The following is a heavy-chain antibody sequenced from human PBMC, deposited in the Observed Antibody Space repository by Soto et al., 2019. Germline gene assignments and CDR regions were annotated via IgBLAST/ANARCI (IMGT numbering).Heavy chain of an antibody. D-gene: IGHD2-2*01. CDR2: IYYSGGT. J-gene: IGHJ6*02. CDR3: ARDRSLRNIVVVPAADYYYGMDV. CDR1: GGSISSGGYY. V-gene: IGHV4-31*03. Sequence: QVQLQESGPGLVKPSQTLSLTCTVSGGSISSGGYYWSWIRQHPGKGLEWLGYIYYSGGTYYNPSLKSRVTISVDTSKNQFSLKLSSVTAADTAVYYCARDRSLRNIVVVPAADYYYGMDVWGQGTTVTVSS.